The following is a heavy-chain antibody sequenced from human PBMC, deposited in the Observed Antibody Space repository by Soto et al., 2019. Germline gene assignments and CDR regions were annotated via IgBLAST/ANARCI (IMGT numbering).Heavy chain of an antibody. CDR1: GGSISSGDYY. Sequence: PSETLSLTCTVSGGSISSGDYYWSWIRQPPGKGLEWIGYIYYSGSTYYNPSLKSRVTISVDTSKNQFSLKLSSVTAADTAVYYCARFGYQLLVLGDSDNWFDPWGQGTLVTVSS. J-gene: IGHJ5*02. CDR3: ARFGYQLLVLGDSDNWFDP. CDR2: IYYSGST. V-gene: IGHV4-30-4*01. D-gene: IGHD2-2*01.